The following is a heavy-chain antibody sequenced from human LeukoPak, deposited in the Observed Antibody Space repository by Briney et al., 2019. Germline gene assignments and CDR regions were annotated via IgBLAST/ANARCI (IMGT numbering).Heavy chain of an antibody. J-gene: IGHJ4*02. CDR3: ARGGRDYHSAFDY. V-gene: IGHV1-69*02. D-gene: IGHD4-11*01. CDR2: IIPILGMA. Sequence: ASVKVSCKASGGTFSSYTISWVRQAPGQGLEWMGRIIPILGMANYAQKFQGRVTITADKSTSTAYMELSSLRSEDTAVYYCARGGRDYHSAFDYWGQGTLVTVSS. CDR1: GGTFSSYT.